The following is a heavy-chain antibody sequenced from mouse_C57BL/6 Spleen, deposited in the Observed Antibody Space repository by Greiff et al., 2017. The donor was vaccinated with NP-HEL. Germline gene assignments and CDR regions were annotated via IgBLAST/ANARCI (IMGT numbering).Heavy chain of an antibody. CDR1: GFTFSSYG. V-gene: IGHV5-6*01. CDR3: APGPGRFAY. Sequence: EVKVVESGGDLVKPGGSLKLSCAASGFTFSSYGMSWVRQTPDKRLEWVATISSGGSYTYYPDSVKGRFTISRDNAKNTLYLQMSSLKSEDTAMYYCAPGPGRFAYWGQGTLVTVSA. D-gene: IGHD3-1*01. J-gene: IGHJ3*01. CDR2: ISSGGSYT.